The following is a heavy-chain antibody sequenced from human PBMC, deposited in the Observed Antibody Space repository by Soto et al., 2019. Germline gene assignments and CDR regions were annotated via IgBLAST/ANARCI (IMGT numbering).Heavy chain of an antibody. CDR3: VKDMGYCSGGSCYWGAYFYYYMDV. CDR1: GFSFNNYG. Sequence: QVQLVESGGGVVQPGGSLRLSCAASGFSFNNYGMLWVRQAPGKGLEWVAVILFDGSDNWYADSVKGRFTISRDNSKNTMNLHMNSLTAEDTAVYYCVKDMGYCSGGSCYWGAYFYYYMDVWGKGTTVTVSS. CDR2: ILFDGSDN. V-gene: IGHV3-30*18. D-gene: IGHD2-15*01. J-gene: IGHJ6*03.